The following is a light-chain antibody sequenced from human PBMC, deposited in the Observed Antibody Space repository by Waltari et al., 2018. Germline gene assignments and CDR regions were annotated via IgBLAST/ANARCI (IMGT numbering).Light chain of an antibody. CDR3: AAWDISLNNLL. CDR2: YDA. V-gene: IGLV1-36*01. Sequence: QSALTQPPSVSGAPRQRVTIPSSGTSSNIGDSAVNWYQQLPGKPPKLVISYDALVPSGVSDRFSGSQSGSSASLAISGLQSEDEAVYFCAAWDISLNNLLFGGGTKLTVL. CDR1: SSNIGDSA. J-gene: IGLJ2*01.